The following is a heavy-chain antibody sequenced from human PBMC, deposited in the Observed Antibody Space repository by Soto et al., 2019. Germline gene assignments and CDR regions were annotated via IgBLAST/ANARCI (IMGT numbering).Heavy chain of an antibody. Sequence: QVQLVESGGGVVQPGRSLRLSCTASGFTFRSYGMHWVRQAPGKGLEWVAVISYDGSNKYYADSVKGRFTISRDNSKNTLYLQMNSLRAEDTAVYYCAKDSSRYGMDVWGQGTTVTVSS. J-gene: IGHJ6*02. V-gene: IGHV3-30*18. CDR1: GFTFRSYG. D-gene: IGHD6-13*01. CDR3: AKDSSRYGMDV. CDR2: ISYDGSNK.